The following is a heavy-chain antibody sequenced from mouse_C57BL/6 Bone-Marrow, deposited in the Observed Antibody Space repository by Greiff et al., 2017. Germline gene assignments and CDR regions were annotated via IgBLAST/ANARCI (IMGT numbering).Heavy chain of an antibody. Sequence: EVQLQQSGPELVKPGASVKISCKASGYTFTDYYMNWVKQSHGKSLEWIGDINPNNGGTSYNQKFKGKATLTVDKSSSTAYMELRSLTSEDSAVYYCARFHRGARDYWGQGTSVTVSS. CDR3: ARFHRGARDY. CDR1: GYTFTDYY. CDR2: INPNNGGT. V-gene: IGHV1-26*01. J-gene: IGHJ4*01.